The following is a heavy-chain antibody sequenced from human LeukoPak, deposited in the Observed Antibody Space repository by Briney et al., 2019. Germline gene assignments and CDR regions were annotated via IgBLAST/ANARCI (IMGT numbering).Heavy chain of an antibody. CDR1: GYTFTSYG. J-gene: IGHJ6*03. CDR2: ISAHNGNT. V-gene: IGHV1-18*01. CDR3: ARVGPWVNPDYYYYYMDV. D-gene: IGHD1-14*01. Sequence: ASVKVSCKASGYTFTSYGISWVRQAPGQGLEWMGWISAHNGNTNYAQKLQGRVTMTTDTSTSTAYMELRSLRSDDTAVYYCARVGPWVNPDYYYYYMDVWGKGTTVTVSS.